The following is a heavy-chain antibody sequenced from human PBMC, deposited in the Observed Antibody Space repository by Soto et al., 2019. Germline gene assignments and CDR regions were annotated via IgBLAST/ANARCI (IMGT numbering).Heavy chain of an antibody. J-gene: IGHJ4*02. CDR1: GFTFSSYA. CDR2: ISGSGDST. V-gene: IGHV3-23*01. Sequence: GSLRLSCAASGFTFSSYAMNWVRQAPGKGLEWVSVISGSGDSTYYADSVKGRFTISRDNSKNTLYLQMNSLRTEDTAVYYGARRGSGTCFDHWGQGTLVTVSS. CDR3: ARRGSGTCFDH. D-gene: IGHD1-1*01.